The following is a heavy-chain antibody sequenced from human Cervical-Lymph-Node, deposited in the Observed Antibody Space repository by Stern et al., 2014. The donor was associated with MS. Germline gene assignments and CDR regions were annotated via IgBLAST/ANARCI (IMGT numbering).Heavy chain of an antibody. V-gene: IGHV4-59*01. CDR1: GGSISSDY. D-gene: IGHD2-21*02. J-gene: IGHJ4*02. CDR2: IHYTGST. CDR3: ARVEDCGGDCYPPRSFDY. Sequence: VQLVESAPGLVKPSQTLSLTCTVSGGSISSDYWSWIRQPPGKGLEWIGYIHYTGSTNYNPSLKRRVTISVDRSKNQFSLKLSSVTAADTAVYYCARVEDCGGDCYPPRSFDYWGQGTLVTVSS.